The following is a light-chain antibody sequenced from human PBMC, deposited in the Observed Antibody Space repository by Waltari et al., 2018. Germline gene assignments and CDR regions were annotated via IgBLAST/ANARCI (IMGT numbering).Light chain of an antibody. J-gene: IGKJ5*01. V-gene: IGKV1-39*01. CDR1: QGISSY. Sequence: DIQMTQSPSSLSASVGDRVTITCRASQGISSYLNWYQQKPGKAPKLLIYAASSLQSGVPSRFSGSGSGTDFTLTISSLQPDDFATYYCQQSYSTPFTFGQGTRLEIK. CDR3: QQSYSTPFT. CDR2: AAS.